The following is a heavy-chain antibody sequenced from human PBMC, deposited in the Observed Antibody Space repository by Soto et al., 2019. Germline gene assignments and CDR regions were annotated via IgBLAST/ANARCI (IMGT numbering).Heavy chain of an antibody. Sequence: GGSLRLSCAASGFTFSDYYMTWIRQAPGKGLEWVSYISSSGSTIFYADSMKGRFTISSDNAMNSLYLQMNSLRVEDTAVYYCARGAPMSRGLKMDVRGQGTTVTVSS. J-gene: IGHJ6*02. CDR3: ARGAPMSRGLKMDV. CDR2: ISSSGSTI. CDR1: GFTFSDYY. V-gene: IGHV3-11*01. D-gene: IGHD3-10*01.